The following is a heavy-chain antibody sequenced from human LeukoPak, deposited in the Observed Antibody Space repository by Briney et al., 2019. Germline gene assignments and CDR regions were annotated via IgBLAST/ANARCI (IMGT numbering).Heavy chain of an antibody. V-gene: IGHV3-15*01. CDR3: TTDFTYYYDSSGYYRSY. CDR1: GFTFSNAW. D-gene: IGHD3-22*01. CDR2: IKSKTDGGTT. J-gene: IGHJ4*02. Sequence: GGSPRLSCAASGFTFSNAWMSWVRQAPGKGLEWVGRIKSKTDGGTTDYAAPVKGRFTISRDDSKNTLYLQMNSLKTEDTAVYYCTTDFTYYYDSSGYYRSYWGQGTLVTVSS.